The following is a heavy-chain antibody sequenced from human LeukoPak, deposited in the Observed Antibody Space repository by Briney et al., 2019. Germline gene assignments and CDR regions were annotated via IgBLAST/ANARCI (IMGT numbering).Heavy chain of an antibody. V-gene: IGHV4-59*08. CDR2: VHYSWST. J-gene: IGHJ6*04. Sequence: PSETLSLTCIVSGGSISDYYWSWLRQPPGKGLVWIVYVHYSWSTNSNPSHKSLLTISEPSSKNQFSLNLRSVTAADTAVYYCARHIEGDYGGELSCCYGMDVWGKGTTVTVSS. CDR1: GGSISDYY. CDR3: ARHIEGDYGGELSCCYGMDV. D-gene: IGHD4-17*01.